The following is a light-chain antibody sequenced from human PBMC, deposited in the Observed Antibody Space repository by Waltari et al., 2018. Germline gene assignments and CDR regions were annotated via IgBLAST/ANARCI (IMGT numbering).Light chain of an antibody. CDR3: QQYGSLWT. J-gene: IGKJ1*01. V-gene: IGKV3-20*01. CDR2: GAS. Sequence: EIVLTQSPGTLSLSPGERATLSCRASQSVSSSYLAWYPQKPGQAPRLLIYGASSRATGIPDRFSGSGSGTDFTLTISRLEPEDFAVYYCQQYGSLWTFGQGTKVEIK. CDR1: QSVSSSY.